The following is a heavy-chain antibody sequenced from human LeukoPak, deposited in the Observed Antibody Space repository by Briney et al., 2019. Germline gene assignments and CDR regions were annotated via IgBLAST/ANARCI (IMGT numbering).Heavy chain of an antibody. J-gene: IGHJ4*02. CDR1: GFTFSSYG. V-gene: IGHV3-30*02. CDR2: IRYDGSNK. Sequence: PGGSLRLSCAASGFTFSSYGMHWVRQAPGKGLEWVAFIRYDGSNKYYADSVKGRFTISRDNSKNTLYLQMNSLRAEDTAVYYCAKNYDFWSGYYISPPRDWGQGTLVTVSS. CDR3: AKNYDFWSGYYISPPRD. D-gene: IGHD3-3*01.